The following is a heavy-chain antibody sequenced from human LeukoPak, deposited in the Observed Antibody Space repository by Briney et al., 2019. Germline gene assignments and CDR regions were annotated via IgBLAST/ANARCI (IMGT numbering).Heavy chain of an antibody. CDR1: GFTFSCYS. CDR2: ISSSSSTI. D-gene: IGHD5-18*01. J-gene: IGHJ5*02. Sequence: PGGSLRLSCAASGFTFSCYSMNWVRQAPGKGLEWVSYISSSSSTIYYADSVKGRFTISRDNAKNSLYLQMNSLRAEDTAVYYCARDGYGWFDPWGQGTLVTVSS. CDR3: ARDGYGWFDP. V-gene: IGHV3-48*01.